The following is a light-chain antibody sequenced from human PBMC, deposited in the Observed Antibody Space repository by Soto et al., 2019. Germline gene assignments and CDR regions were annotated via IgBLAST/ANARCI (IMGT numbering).Light chain of an antibody. V-gene: IGKV3-20*01. CDR3: QQYGTLIT. CDR2: GAS. J-gene: IGKJ5*01. Sequence: EIVLTQSPGTQSLSPGARATLSCRASQSVANSYLAWYQQKPGQAPRLLIYGASSRATGIPDRFSGSGSGTDFTLTISRLESEDFAVYYCQQYGTLITFGQGTRLEIK. CDR1: QSVANSY.